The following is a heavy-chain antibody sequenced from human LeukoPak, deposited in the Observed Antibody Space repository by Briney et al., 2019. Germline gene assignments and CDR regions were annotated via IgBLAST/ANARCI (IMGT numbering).Heavy chain of an antibody. CDR2: ISVHKGDA. CDR1: GYMFRSYG. J-gene: IGHJ4*02. D-gene: IGHD2-21*02. Sequence: ASVKVSCKASGYMFRSYGITWVRQAPGQGLEWMGWISVHKGDANYAPRFQGRVTMTRDTSTNIAYMELRSLTADDTAIYYCARGGDHHDYWGQGTLVTVSS. V-gene: IGHV1-18*01. CDR3: ARGGDHHDY.